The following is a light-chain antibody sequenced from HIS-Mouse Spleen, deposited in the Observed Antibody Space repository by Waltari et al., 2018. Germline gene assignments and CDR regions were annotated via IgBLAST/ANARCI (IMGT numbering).Light chain of an antibody. Sequence: SYELTQPPSVSVSPGQTASITCSGDKWGDTYACWYQQKPGQSPVLVIYQDSKRPSGIPERFSGSNSGNTATPTISGTQAMDEADYYCQAWDSSTAVFGGGTKLTVL. J-gene: IGLJ2*01. CDR3: QAWDSSTAV. CDR1: KWGDTY. V-gene: IGLV3-1*01. CDR2: QDS.